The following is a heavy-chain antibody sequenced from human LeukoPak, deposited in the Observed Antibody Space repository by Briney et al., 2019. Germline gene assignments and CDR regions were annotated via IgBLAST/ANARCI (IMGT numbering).Heavy chain of an antibody. V-gene: IGHV3-74*01. D-gene: IGHD3-22*01. CDR3: ARIYDSSGYRPLDY. J-gene: IGHJ4*02. CDR2: INSDGSST. CDR1: GFTFSSYW. Sequence: PGGSLRLSCAASGFTFSSYWMHWVRHAPGKGLVWVSRINSDGSSTSYADSVKGRFTISRDNAKNTLYLQMNSLRAEDTAVYYCARIYDSSGYRPLDYWGQGTLVTVSS.